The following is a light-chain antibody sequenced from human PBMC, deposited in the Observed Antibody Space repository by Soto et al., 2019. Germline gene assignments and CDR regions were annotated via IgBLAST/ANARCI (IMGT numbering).Light chain of an antibody. CDR2: GTA. CDR3: LQHAGYPFT. J-gene: IGKJ4*01. CDR1: QGIGTL. Sequence: DIQLTQSPSAMSASVGDRVTITCRASQGIGTLLTWFQQKPGRVPKRLIYGTANLQNGVPTRFSGTGSGTEFTLPISSLQPEDFATYYCLQHAGYPFTFGGGTKVEIK. V-gene: IGKV1-17*03.